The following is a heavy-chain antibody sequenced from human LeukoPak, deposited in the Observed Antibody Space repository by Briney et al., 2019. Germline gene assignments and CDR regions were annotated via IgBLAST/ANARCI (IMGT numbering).Heavy chain of an antibody. CDR2: FYHSP. CDR1: GGSFSGYY. D-gene: IGHD3-16*01. CDR3: ARGDDYLWGTYVLDY. J-gene: IGHJ4*02. Sequence: PSETLSLTCAVYGGSFSGYYWSWIRQPPGKGLEWIGYFYHSPKYNPSLESRVAISVDTSKNKFTLKLTSVTAADTAVYYCARGDDYLWGTYVLDYWGQGTPVTVSS. V-gene: IGHV4-59*01.